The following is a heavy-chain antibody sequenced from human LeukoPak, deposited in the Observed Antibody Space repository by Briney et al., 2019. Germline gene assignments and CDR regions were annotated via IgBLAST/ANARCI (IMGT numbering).Heavy chain of an antibody. CDR1: GYTFTGYY. J-gene: IGHJ4*02. CDR3: ARSIAAAGTRESDY. V-gene: IGHV1-2*02. Sequence: ASVKVSCKASGYTFTGYYMHWGRQAPGQGLEWMGWINPNSGGTNYAQKFQGRVTMTRDTSISTAYMELSRLRSDDTAVYYCARSIAAAGTRESDYWGQGTLVTVSS. D-gene: IGHD6-13*01. CDR2: INPNSGGT.